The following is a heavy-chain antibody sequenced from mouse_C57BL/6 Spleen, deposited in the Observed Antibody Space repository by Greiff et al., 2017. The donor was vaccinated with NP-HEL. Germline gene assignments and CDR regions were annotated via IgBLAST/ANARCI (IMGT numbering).Heavy chain of an antibody. Sequence: DVKLVESEGGLVQPGSSMKGEGKEEGGKGRDEERGGGGKGKEKVRPRVANINYDGSSTYYLDSLKSRFIISRDNAKNILYLQMSSLKSEDTATYYCAREDYGSSHFDYWGQGTTLTVSS. CDR1: GGKGRDEE. CDR2: INYDGSST. V-gene: IGHV5-16*01. D-gene: IGHD1-1*01. CDR3: AREDYGSSHFDY. J-gene: IGHJ2*01.